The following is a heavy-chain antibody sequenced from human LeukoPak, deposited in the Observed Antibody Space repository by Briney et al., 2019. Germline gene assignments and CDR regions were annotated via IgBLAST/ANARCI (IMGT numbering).Heavy chain of an antibody. V-gene: IGHV4-61*08. D-gene: IGHD3-22*01. CDR2: IYYSGST. Sequence: PSETLSLTCTVSGGSISSGDYYWSWIRQPPGKGLEWIGYIYYSGSTNYNPSLKSRVTISVDTSKNQFSLKLSSVTAADTAVYYCARHGADGDYYDSSGFQEFDYWGQGTLVTVSS. CDR1: GGSISSGDYY. J-gene: IGHJ4*02. CDR3: ARHGADGDYYDSSGFQEFDY.